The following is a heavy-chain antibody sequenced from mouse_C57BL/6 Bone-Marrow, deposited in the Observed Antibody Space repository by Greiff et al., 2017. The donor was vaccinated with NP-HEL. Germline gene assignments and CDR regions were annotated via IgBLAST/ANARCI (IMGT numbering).Heavy chain of an antibody. CDR1: GYTFTSYW. CDR2: IDPSDSYT. V-gene: IGHV1-59*01. D-gene: IGHD2-5*01. CDR3: AREAYSNYDAMDY. J-gene: IGHJ4*01. Sequence: QVQLQQPGAELVRPGTSVKLSCKASGYTFTSYWMHWVKQRPGQGLEWIGVIDPSDSYTNYNQKFKGKATLTVDTSSSTAYMQLSSLTSEDSAVYYCAREAYSNYDAMDYWGQGISVTVSS.